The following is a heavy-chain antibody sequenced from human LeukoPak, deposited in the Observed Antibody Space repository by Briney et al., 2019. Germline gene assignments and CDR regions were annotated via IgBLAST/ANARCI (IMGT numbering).Heavy chain of an antibody. Sequence: SETLSLTCSVSGGSISARNYNWGWIRQPPGQGLEWIGNIDDAGTTHYFPSLRGRVTISRDTHNNQFSLNLSPVTAADTAVYYCARGSSYMDVWGKGTAVTVSS. CDR2: IDDAGTT. J-gene: IGHJ6*03. V-gene: IGHV4-39*07. CDR3: ARGSSYMDV. D-gene: IGHD3-10*01. CDR1: GGSISARNYN.